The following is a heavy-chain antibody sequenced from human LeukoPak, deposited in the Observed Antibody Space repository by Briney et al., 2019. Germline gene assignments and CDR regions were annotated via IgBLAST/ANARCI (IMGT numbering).Heavy chain of an antibody. CDR2: ISYDGSNK. CDR1: GFTFSSYA. Sequence: GRSLRLSCAASGFTFSSYAMHWVRQAPGKGLEWVAVISYDGSNKYYADSVKGRFTISRDNSKNTLYLQMNSLRAEDTAVYYCARDFSRLVFKRNDAFDIWGQGTMVTVSS. V-gene: IGHV3-30*04. D-gene: IGHD6-19*01. CDR3: ARDFSRLVFKRNDAFDI. J-gene: IGHJ3*02.